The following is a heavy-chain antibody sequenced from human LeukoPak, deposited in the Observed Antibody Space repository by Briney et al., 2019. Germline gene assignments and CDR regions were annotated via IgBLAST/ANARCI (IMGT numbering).Heavy chain of an antibody. CDR2: INSDGSST. V-gene: IGHV3-74*01. Sequence: GGSLRLSCAASGFTLSSYWMHWVRQTPGKGPVWVSRINSDGSSTSYADSVKGRFTISRDNAKNTLYLQMNGLRAEETAVYYCARGIYGMVVWGQGTTVTVSS. CDR1: GFTLSSYW. J-gene: IGHJ6*02. CDR3: ARGIYGMVV.